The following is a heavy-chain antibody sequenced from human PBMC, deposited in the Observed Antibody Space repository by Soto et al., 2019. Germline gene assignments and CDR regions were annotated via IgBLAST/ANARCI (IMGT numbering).Heavy chain of an antibody. Sequence: QVQLVQSGAEVKKPGASVKVSCKASGYTFTNYGINWVRQAPGQGIEWLGWVSAYNGERRYAQRVQARVIMTTVTSSTTAYMELSSRRTDDTAVYYSSRGTSIPASGDYWGQGTLVTVSS. CDR3: SRGTSIPASGDY. CDR2: VSAYNGER. V-gene: IGHV1-18*01. J-gene: IGHJ4*01. CDR1: GYTFTNYG. D-gene: IGHD6-6*01.